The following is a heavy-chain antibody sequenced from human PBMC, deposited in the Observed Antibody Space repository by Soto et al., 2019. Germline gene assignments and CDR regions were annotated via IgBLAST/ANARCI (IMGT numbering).Heavy chain of an antibody. Sequence: SETLSLTCTVSGGSISSYYWSWIRQPPGKGLEWIGYIYYSGSTKYNPSLKSRVTISVDTSKNQLSLKLSSVTAADTAVYFCARIGSWDSYGYEGYYFEYWGQGTLVNVSS. D-gene: IGHD5-18*01. CDR2: IYYSGST. V-gene: IGHV4-59*01. CDR1: GGSISSYY. J-gene: IGHJ4*02. CDR3: ARIGSWDSYGYEGYYFEY.